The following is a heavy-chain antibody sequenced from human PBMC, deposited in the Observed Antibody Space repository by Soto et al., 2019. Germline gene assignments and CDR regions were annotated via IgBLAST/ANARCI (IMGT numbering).Heavy chain of an antibody. D-gene: IGHD5-12*01. CDR1: GGSISSYY. J-gene: IGHJ4*02. CDR2: IYYTGST. Sequence: QVQLQESGPGLVKPSETLSLTCTVSGGSISSYYWSWIRQPPGMGLEWIGYIYYTGSTTYNPSLNSRVTISVDRSKNQFSLKLNSVTAADTGVYYCARHASGYDWHYFDYWGQGTLVTVSS. V-gene: IGHV4-59*08. CDR3: ARHASGYDWHYFDY.